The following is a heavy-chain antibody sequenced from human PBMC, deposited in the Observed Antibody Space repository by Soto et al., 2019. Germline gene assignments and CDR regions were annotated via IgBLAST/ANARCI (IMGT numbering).Heavy chain of an antibody. CDR2: ISSSGSTI. Sequence: GGSLRLSCAASGFTFSDYYMSWIRQAPGKGLEWVSYISSSGSTIYYADSVKGRFTISRDNAKNSLYLQMNSLRAEDTAVYYCARDHDFWSGYLGEPYTYPTMDVWGKGTTVTVSS. V-gene: IGHV3-11*01. CDR1: GFTFSDYY. CDR3: ARDHDFWSGYLGEPYTYPTMDV. D-gene: IGHD3-3*01. J-gene: IGHJ6*03.